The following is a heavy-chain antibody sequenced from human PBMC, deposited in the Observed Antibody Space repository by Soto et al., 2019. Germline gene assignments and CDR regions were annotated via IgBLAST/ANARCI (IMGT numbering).Heavy chain of an antibody. CDR1: GYTFTSYY. CDR3: TRDLGARGTIQLHSNWFDP. V-gene: IGHV1-46*01. J-gene: IGHJ5*02. D-gene: IGHD3-10*01. CDR2: INPSGGNT. Sequence: GASVKVSCKASGYTFTSYYMHWVRQAPGQGPEWMGLINPSGGNTGYSQKFQGRVTMTRDTSTNTVYMELSSLRSDDTATYYCTRDLGARGTIQLHSNWFDPWGQGTLVTVSS.